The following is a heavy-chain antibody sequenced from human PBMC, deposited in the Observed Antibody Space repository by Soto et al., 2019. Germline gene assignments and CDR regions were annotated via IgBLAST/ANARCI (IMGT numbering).Heavy chain of an antibody. J-gene: IGHJ4*02. CDR1: GYTFSNYY. CDR3: GRGRTPNY. Sequence: ASVKVSCKASGYTFSNYYMQWVRQAPGQGLEWMGIINPSGGGTTYSQQFQGRVTLTTDTSTRTVFMELSSLTSEDTAVYYCGRGRTPNYWGQGTPVTVSS. V-gene: IGHV1-46*01. D-gene: IGHD1-7*01. CDR2: INPSGGGT.